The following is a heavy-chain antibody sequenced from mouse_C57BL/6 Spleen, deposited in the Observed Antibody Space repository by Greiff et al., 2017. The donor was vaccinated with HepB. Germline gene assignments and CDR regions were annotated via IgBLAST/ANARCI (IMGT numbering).Heavy chain of an antibody. CDR1: GYTFTSYW. J-gene: IGHJ2*01. D-gene: IGHD2-3*01. Sequence: QVQLKEPGAELVKPGASVKMSCKASGYTFTSYWITWVKQRPGQGLEWIGDIYPGSGSTNYNEKFKSKATLTVDTSSSTAYMQLSSLTSEDSAVYYCARRWLFPFDYWGQGTTLTVSS. CDR3: ARRWLFPFDY. V-gene: IGHV1-55*01. CDR2: IYPGSGST.